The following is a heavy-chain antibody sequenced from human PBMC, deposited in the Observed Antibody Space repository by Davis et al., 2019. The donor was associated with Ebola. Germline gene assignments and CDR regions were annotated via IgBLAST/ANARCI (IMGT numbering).Heavy chain of an antibody. CDR1: GGSFSGYY. Sequence: MPSETLSLTCAVYGGSFSGYYWSWIRQPPGKGLEWIGEISHSGSTNYNPSLKSRVTISVDTSKNQFSLKLSSVTAADTAVYYCARVSAVAGNDYWGQGTLVTVSS. V-gene: IGHV4-34*01. J-gene: IGHJ4*02. CDR3: ARVSAVAGNDY. CDR2: ISHSGST. D-gene: IGHD6-19*01.